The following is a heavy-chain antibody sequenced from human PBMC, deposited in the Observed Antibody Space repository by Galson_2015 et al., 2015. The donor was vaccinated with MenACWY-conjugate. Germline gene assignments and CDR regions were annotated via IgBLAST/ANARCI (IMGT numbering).Heavy chain of an antibody. CDR1: GGSASSSGYY. V-gene: IGHV4-61*08. Sequence: ETLSLTCAVSGGSASSSGYYWTWIRQPQGKGLEWIGLIYDRGTTKYNPSLKGRVTISLDTSKNQVYLKLSSVTAADTAMYYCARQFSYWCQGTLFTVSS. J-gene: IGHJ4*02. CDR3: ARQFSY. CDR2: IYDRGTT. D-gene: IGHD3-3*01.